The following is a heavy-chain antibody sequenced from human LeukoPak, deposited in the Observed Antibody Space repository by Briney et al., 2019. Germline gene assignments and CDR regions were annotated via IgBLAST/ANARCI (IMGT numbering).Heavy chain of an antibody. CDR1: GGSISSSNYY. Sequence: SETLSLTCTVSGGSISSSNYYWGWIRQPPGKGLEWIGSIHHSGSTNYNPSLKSRVTISVDKSKNQFSLKLSSVTAADTAVYYCARVYYRYGMDVWGQGTTVTVSS. CDR2: IHHSGST. J-gene: IGHJ6*02. D-gene: IGHD1-14*01. CDR3: ARVYYRYGMDV. V-gene: IGHV4-39*07.